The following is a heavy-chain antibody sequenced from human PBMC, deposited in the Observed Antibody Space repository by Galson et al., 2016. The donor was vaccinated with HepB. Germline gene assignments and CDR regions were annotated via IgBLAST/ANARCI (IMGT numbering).Heavy chain of an antibody. V-gene: IGHV3-7*01. CDR1: GFTFSNYW. Sequence: SLRLSCAASGFTFSNYWMSWVRQAPGKGLEWVANIKQDGSEKYYVDSVKGRFTISRDNAKNSLYLQMNSLRAEDTAVYYCAKDPKGYSGYGLFDYWGQGTLVTVSA. CDR3: AKDPKGYSGYGLFDY. D-gene: IGHD5-12*01. J-gene: IGHJ4*02. CDR2: IKQDGSEK.